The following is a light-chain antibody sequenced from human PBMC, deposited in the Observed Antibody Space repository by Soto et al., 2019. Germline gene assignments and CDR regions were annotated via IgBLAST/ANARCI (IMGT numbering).Light chain of an antibody. V-gene: IGKV1-5*03. CDR2: MAA. CDR1: QSISPY. J-gene: IGKJ1*01. CDR3: QQSNSYPWT. Sequence: DLQMTQSPSTLSASAGDRVTITCRASQSISPYLAWYQQKPGKAPKLLIYMAASLQSGVPSRFIGSGSGTEFTLTISSLQPDDFATYYCQQSNSYPWTFGQGTQVDIK.